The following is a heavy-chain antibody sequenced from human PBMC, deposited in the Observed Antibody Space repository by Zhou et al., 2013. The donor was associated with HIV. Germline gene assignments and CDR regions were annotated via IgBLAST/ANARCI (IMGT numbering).Heavy chain of an antibody. CDR3: ARVLFDRSDY. CDR2: INPNSGGT. J-gene: IGHJ4*02. Sequence: VQLVQSGAEVKKPGASVKVSCKASGFSFSYYYIHWVRQAPGQGLEWMGWINPNSGGTNYAQKFQGRVTMTRDTSISTAYMELRSLTSDDTALYYCARVLFDRSDYWGQGTLVTVSS. CDR1: GFSFSYYY. D-gene: IGHD3-9*01. V-gene: IGHV1-2*02.